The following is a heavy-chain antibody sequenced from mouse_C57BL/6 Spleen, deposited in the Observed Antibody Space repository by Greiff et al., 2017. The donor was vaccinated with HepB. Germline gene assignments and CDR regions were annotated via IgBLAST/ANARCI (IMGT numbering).Heavy chain of an antibody. D-gene: IGHD1-1*01. CDR3: AGIYYYGSSYDYYAMDY. J-gene: IGHJ4*01. CDR2: IDPNSGGT. V-gene: IGHV1-72*01. CDR1: GYTFTSYW. Sequence: QVQLQQPGAELVKPGASVKLSCKASGYTFTSYWMHWVKQRPGRGLEWIGRIDPNSGGTKYNEKFKSKATLTVDKPSSTAYMQLISLTSEDSAVYYCAGIYYYGSSYDYYAMDYWGQGTSVTVSS.